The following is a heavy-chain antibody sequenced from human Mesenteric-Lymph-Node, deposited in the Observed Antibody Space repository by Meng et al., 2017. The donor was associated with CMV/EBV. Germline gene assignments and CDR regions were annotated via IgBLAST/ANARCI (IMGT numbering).Heavy chain of an antibody. CDR2: IQQNGVEK. CDR3: ARDPQEHELTLDY. J-gene: IGHJ4*02. D-gene: IGHD1/OR15-1a*01. V-gene: IGHV3-7*01. Sequence: GGSLRLSCTGPGFTFSNYWMSWVRQAPGKGLEWVANIQQNGVEKHYLDSVKGRFTISKDNTKNSLYLQMNSLRAEDTAVYFCARDPQEHELTLDYWGQGTLVTVSS. CDR1: GFTFSNYW.